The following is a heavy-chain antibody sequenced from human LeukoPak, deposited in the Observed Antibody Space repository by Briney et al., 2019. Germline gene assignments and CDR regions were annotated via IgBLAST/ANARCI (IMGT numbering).Heavy chain of an antibody. Sequence: GRSLRLSCAASGFTFSSYAMHWVRQAPGKGLEWVAVISYDGSNKYYADSVKGRFTISRDNSKNTLYLQMNSLRAEDTAVYYCAKMTAERSIAVAGPDYWGQGTLVTVSS. V-gene: IGHV3-30*04. CDR3: AKMTAERSIAVAGPDY. D-gene: IGHD6-19*01. CDR2: ISYDGSNK. CDR1: GFTFSSYA. J-gene: IGHJ4*02.